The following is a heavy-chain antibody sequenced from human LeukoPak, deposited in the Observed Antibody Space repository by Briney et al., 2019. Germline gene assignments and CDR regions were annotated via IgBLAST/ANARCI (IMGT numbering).Heavy chain of an antibody. CDR2: ISSSSSYI. Sequence: AGTLRLSCAASGFTFSSDSMNWVRQAPGKGLEWVSSISSSSSYICYADSVKGRFTIPRDNAKNSLYLKMNSLRAEDTAVYYCAREEYYYDSSGSYSDAFDIWGQGTMVTVSS. D-gene: IGHD3-22*01. V-gene: IGHV3-21*01. CDR3: AREEYYYDSSGSYSDAFDI. J-gene: IGHJ3*02. CDR1: GFTFSSDS.